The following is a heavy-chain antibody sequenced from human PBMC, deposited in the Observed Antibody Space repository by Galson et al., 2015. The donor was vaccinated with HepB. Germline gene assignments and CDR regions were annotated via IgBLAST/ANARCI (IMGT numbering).Heavy chain of an antibody. Sequence: SLRLSCAASGFTFNGYAMSWVRQAPGKGLEWVSGISGSGDSTFYADSVKGRFTISRDNSKNTLYLQMNSLRAEDTAVYYCAKRVSGWYFDIWGSGTLVTVSS. J-gene: IGHJ2*01. CDR1: GFTFNGYA. CDR3: AKRVSGWYFDI. V-gene: IGHV3-23*01. D-gene: IGHD3-10*01. CDR2: ISGSGDST.